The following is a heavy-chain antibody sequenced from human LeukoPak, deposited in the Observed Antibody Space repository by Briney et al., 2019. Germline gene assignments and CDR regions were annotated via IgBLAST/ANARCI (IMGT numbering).Heavy chain of an antibody. CDR2: ITGSSDIT. V-gene: IGHV3-23*01. CDR1: GFTFSSYV. D-gene: IGHD1-26*01. J-gene: IGHJ4*02. CDR3: AKEIPGTYPFDY. Sequence: GGSLRLSCEASGFTFSSYVMAWVRQAPEKGLEWVAGITGSSDITDYADSVKGRFTISRDNSKNTLYLQMNSLMAVDTAIYYCAKEIPGTYPFDYWGRGTLVTVSS.